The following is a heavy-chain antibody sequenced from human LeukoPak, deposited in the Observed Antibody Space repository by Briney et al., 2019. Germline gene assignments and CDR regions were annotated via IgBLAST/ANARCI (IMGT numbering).Heavy chain of an antibody. CDR1: EFTFSRYW. CDR2: INQDGSEK. J-gene: IGHJ4*02. CDR3: AGGGGRNGYDFFDY. D-gene: IGHD5-12*01. V-gene: IGHV3-7*01. Sequence: PGGSLRLSCAASEFTFSRYWMSWVRQAPGKGLEWVANINQDGSEKNYVDSMKGRFTISRDNAKNSLYLQMNSLRAEDTALYYCAGGGGRNGYDFFDYWAQGTLVTVSS.